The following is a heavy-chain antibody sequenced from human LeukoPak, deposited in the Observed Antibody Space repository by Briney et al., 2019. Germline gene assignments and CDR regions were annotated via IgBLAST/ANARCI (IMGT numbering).Heavy chain of an antibody. CDR2: IIPIFGTA. D-gene: IGHD3-10*01. V-gene: IGHV1-69*06. CDR3: ARVVLLWFGESTYYYYGMDV. CDR1: GGTFSRYA. J-gene: IGHJ6*04. Sequence: SVKVSCKASGGTFSRYAISWERQAPGQGLEWMGGIIPIFGTANYAQKFQGRVTITADKSTSTAYMELSSLRSEDTAVYYCARVVLLWFGESTYYYYGMDVWGKGTTVTVSS.